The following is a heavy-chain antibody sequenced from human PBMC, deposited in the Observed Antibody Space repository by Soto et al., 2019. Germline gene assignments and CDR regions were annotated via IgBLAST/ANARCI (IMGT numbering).Heavy chain of an antibody. V-gene: IGHV3-64*01. CDR2: ISSNGVGT. CDR1: GFTLRGYA. J-gene: IGHJ6*03. Sequence: GSLSLSCTASGFTLRGYAMDWVRQAPGKGLEYVSGISSNGVGTYYANSVQGRFTISRDNSKNTVYLQMGSLRPEDMAVYYCARRARPDFYYMDVWGKGTTVTVSS. CDR3: ARRARPDFYYMDV. D-gene: IGHD6-6*01.